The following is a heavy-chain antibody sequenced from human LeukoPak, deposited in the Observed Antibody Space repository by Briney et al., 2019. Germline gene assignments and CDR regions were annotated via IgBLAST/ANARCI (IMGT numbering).Heavy chain of an antibody. J-gene: IGHJ4*02. Sequence: PGGSLRLPCAASGFTFSSYWMHWVRQAPGKGLVWVSRINGDGSSTSYADSVKGRFTISRDNAKNTLYLQMNSLRAEDTAVYYCARDWYSGSSPFDYWGQGTLVTVSS. V-gene: IGHV3-74*01. CDR3: ARDWYSGSSPFDY. D-gene: IGHD1-26*01. CDR2: INGDGSST. CDR1: GFTFSSYW.